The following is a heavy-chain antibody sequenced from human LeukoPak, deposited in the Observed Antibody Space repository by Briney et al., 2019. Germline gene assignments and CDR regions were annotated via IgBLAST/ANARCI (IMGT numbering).Heavy chain of an antibody. D-gene: IGHD3-3*01. CDR2: IDPSDSYT. Sequence: PGESLLISCKGSGYSFTSYWISWVRQMPGKGLEWMGRIDPSDSYTNYSPSFQGHVTISADKSISTAYLQWSSLKASDTAMYYCARLRYDFWSGYYSDDYWGQGTLVTVSS. V-gene: IGHV5-10-1*01. CDR1: GYSFTSYW. J-gene: IGHJ4*02. CDR3: ARLRYDFWSGYYSDDY.